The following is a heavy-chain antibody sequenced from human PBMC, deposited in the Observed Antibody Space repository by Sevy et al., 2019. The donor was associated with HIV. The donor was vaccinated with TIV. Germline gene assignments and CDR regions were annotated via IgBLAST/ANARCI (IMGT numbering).Heavy chain of an antibody. J-gene: IGHJ4*02. CDR2: ISPFNGDT. D-gene: IGHD2-15*01. Sequence: ASVKVSCQASGYTFTSYRIYWARQAPGLGLEWMGWISPFNGDTNYAQKLQGRVTMITDTSTNTAYMEMRSLRSDETAVYYCARAYCSGGSCYSLAYWGQGTLVTVSS. V-gene: IGHV1-18*01. CDR1: GYTFTSYR. CDR3: ARAYCSGGSCYSLAY.